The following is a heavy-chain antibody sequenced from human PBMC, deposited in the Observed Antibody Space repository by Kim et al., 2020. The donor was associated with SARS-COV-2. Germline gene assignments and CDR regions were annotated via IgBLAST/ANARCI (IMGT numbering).Heavy chain of an antibody. CDR1: GYTFTSYA. Sequence: ASVKVSCKASGYTFTSYAMNWVRQAPGQGLEWMGWINTNTGNPKYAQGFTGRFVFSLDTSVSTAYLQISSLKAEDTAVYYCARGSWATAYVKDWFDPWGQGTLVTVSS. CDR2: INTNTGNP. J-gene: IGHJ5*02. V-gene: IGHV7-4-1*02. CDR3: ARGSWATAYVKDWFDP. D-gene: IGHD2-15*01.